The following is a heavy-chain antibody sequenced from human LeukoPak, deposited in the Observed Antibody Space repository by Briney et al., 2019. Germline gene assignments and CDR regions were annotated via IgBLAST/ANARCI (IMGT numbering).Heavy chain of an antibody. V-gene: IGHV3-74*01. D-gene: IGHD6-13*01. CDR1: GFTVSSNY. Sequence: GGSLRLSCAASGFTVSSNYMSWVRQAPGKGLEWVSRINSDGSSTSYADSVKGRFTISRDNAKNTLYLQMNSLRAEDTAVYYCARDEEQQLLDYWGQGTLVTVSS. J-gene: IGHJ4*02. CDR2: INSDGSST. CDR3: ARDEEQQLLDY.